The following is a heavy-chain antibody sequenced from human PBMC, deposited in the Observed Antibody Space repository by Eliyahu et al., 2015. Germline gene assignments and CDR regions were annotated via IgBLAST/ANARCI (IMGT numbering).Heavy chain of an antibody. D-gene: IGHD1-26*01. V-gene: IGHV3-33*01. CDR2: TWYHGNSE. Sequence: QVQLVESGGGAVQPGGSLRLSCVASGFPXXNFGMPWVRQAPGKGLEWVAVTWYHGNSEFYADSVKGRFTISRDNSENTLYLQMDSLRAEDTAIYYCARDETTRGTPGLKSVFFYWGQGALVTVSS. CDR3: ARDETTRGTPGLKSVFFY. J-gene: IGHJ4*02. CDR1: GFPXXNFG.